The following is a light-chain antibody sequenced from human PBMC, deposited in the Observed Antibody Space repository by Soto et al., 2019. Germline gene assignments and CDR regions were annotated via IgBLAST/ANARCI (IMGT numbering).Light chain of an antibody. CDR2: EDK. Sequence: NFMLTQPHSVSESPGKTVTISCTRSSGSIASNFVQWYQQRPGSSPATVIYEDKQRPSGVPDRFSGSIDTSSNSASLTISGLKTEDEADYYCQSSDSSNHYVFGTGTKVTVL. CDR1: SGSIASNF. CDR3: QSSDSSNHYV. V-gene: IGLV6-57*01. J-gene: IGLJ1*01.